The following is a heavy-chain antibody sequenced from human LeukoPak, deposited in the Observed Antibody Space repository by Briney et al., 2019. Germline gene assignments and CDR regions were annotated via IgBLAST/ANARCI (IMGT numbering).Heavy chain of an antibody. J-gene: IGHJ3*02. CDR2: TIPMFGTA. CDR3: ARWIRGSQDVCYI. Sequence: ASVKVSCKASGGTFSSYAISWVRQAPGQGLEWMGGTIPMFGTADYAQKFQGRVTITADESTSTAYMELSSLRSEDTAVYYGARWIRGSQDVCYIWGQGKMLTVSS. V-gene: IGHV1-69*13. CDR1: GGTFSSYA. D-gene: IGHD3-10*01.